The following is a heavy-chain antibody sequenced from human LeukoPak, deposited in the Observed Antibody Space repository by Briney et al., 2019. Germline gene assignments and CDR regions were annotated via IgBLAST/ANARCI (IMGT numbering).Heavy chain of an antibody. V-gene: IGHV3-23*01. CDR1: GFTFGSYA. CDR2: ISGSGGST. CDR3: AIMHGYYDGSGYWVQ. D-gene: IGHD3-22*01. Sequence: GGSLRLSCAASGFTFGSYAMSWVRQPPGKGLEWVSTISGSGGSTYYADSLKGRFTISRDNSKNTLYLQMNSLRDEDTALYYCAIMHGYYDGSGYWVQWGQGTLVTVSS. J-gene: IGHJ1*01.